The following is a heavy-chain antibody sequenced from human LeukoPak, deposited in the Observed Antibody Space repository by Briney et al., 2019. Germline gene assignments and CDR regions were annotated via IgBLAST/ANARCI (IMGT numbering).Heavy chain of an antibody. J-gene: IGHJ4*02. V-gene: IGHV4-38-2*02. Sequence: SETLSLTCTVSGYSISSGYYWGWIRQPPGKGLEWIGSIYHSGSTYYNPSLKSRVTISVDTSKNQFSLKLSSVTAADTAVYYCARDSTYYYDSSGYYYPFDYWGQGTLVTVSS. CDR2: IYHSGST. D-gene: IGHD3-22*01. CDR1: GYSISSGYY. CDR3: ARDSTYYYDSSGYYYPFDY.